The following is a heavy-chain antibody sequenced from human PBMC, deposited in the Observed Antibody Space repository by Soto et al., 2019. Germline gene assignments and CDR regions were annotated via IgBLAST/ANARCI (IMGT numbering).Heavy chain of an antibody. CDR1: GYTFTRYD. CDR2: MNPNTGNT. Sequence: QVQLVQSGAEVKKPGASVKVSCKTSGYTFTRYDINWVRQATGQAPEWMGWMNPNTGNTGYAPKFQGRVTMTRNASISTAYMELSSLRSEDTAVYFCARGSSSGYSACESWGQGTRVTVSS. V-gene: IGHV1-8*01. CDR3: ARGSSSGYSACES. D-gene: IGHD3-22*01. J-gene: IGHJ5*02.